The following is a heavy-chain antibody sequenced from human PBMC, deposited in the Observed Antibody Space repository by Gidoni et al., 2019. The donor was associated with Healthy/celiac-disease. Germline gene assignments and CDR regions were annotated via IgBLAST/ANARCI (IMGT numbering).Heavy chain of an antibody. D-gene: IGHD3-10*01. CDR2: IYTSGST. CDR3: ARGHRDRAFDY. V-gene: IGHV4-61*02. Sequence: QVQLQESGPGLVKPSQTLSLTCTVSGGSISSGSYYWSWIRQPAGKGLEWIGRIYTSGSTNYNPSLKSRVTISVDTSKNQFSLKLSSVTAADTAVYYCARGHRDRAFDYWGQGTLVTVSS. J-gene: IGHJ4*02. CDR1: GGSISSGSYY.